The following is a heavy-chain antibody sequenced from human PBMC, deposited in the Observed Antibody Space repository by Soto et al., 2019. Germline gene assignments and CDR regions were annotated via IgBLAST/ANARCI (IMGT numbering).Heavy chain of an antibody. CDR2: IHYSGTT. Sequence: KASETLSLTCTVSGTSISSYYWSWIRQPPGKGLEWIANIHYSGTTNYNPSLASRVTLSVDTSKNQFSLKLSSVTAADTAVYYCARLLPRYCSSTSCPPDWFDPWGQGTLVTVSS. D-gene: IGHD2-2*01. CDR1: GTSISSYY. J-gene: IGHJ5*02. V-gene: IGHV4-59*08. CDR3: ARLLPRYCSSTSCPPDWFDP.